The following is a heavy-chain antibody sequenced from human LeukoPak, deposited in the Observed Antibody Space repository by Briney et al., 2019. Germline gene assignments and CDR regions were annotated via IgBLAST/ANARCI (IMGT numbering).Heavy chain of an antibody. J-gene: IGHJ5*02. CDR3: VREHSWDANWFDP. CDR2: INPNSGGT. CDR1: GYTFSGHY. D-gene: IGHD6-13*01. Sequence: ASVKVSCKGSGYTFSGHYMHWVRQAPGQGLEWMGWINPNSGGTHYAQKFQGRVTMTRGTSINTGYMELSRLRSDDTAVYYCVREHSWDANWFDPWGHGTLVTVSS. V-gene: IGHV1-2*02.